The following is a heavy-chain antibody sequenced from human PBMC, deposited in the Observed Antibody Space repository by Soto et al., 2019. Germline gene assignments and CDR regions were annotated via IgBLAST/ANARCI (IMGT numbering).Heavy chain of an antibody. CDR1: GNTFTNYY. J-gene: IGHJ4*02. V-gene: IGHV1-46*01. CDR3: ARGGHVVVVTAAFDY. D-gene: IGHD2-21*02. Sequence: QVQLMQSGAEVKKPGASVKVSCKASGNTFTNYYIHWVRQAPGQGLEWMGTINPSGGHTTYAQKFLGRVTXTXAXSXXTLYMELTSRRSEDTAVYYCARGGHVVVVTAAFDYWGQGTLVTVSS. CDR2: INPSGGHT.